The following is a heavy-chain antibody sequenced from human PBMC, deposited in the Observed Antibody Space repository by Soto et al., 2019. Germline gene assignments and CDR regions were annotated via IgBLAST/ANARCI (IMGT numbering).Heavy chain of an antibody. CDR2: ISAYNGNT. J-gene: IGHJ4*02. CDR1: GYTFTSYG. D-gene: IGHD3-3*01. Sequence: VQPVQSGAEVKKPGASVKVSCKASGYTFTSYGISWVRQAPGQGLEWMGWISAYNGNTNYAQKLQGRVTMTTDTSTSTAYMGRRSLGTDDTALYCCAREDFGASGDYWGQGTLVTVSS. V-gene: IGHV1-18*01. CDR3: AREDFGASGDY.